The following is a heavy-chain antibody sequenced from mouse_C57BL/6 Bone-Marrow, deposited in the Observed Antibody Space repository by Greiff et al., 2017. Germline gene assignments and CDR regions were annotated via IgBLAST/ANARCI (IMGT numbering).Heavy chain of an antibody. Sequence: VQLQQSGAELARPGASVKLSCKASGYTFTSYGISWVKQRTGQSLEWIGEIYPRSGNTYYNEKFKGKATLTADKSSSTAYMELRSLTSEDSAVYFCARGGLRRGRYFDYWGQGTTLTVSS. CDR2: IYPRSGNT. CDR3: ARGGLRRGRYFDY. V-gene: IGHV1-81*01. J-gene: IGHJ2*01. D-gene: IGHD2-4*01. CDR1: GYTFTSYG.